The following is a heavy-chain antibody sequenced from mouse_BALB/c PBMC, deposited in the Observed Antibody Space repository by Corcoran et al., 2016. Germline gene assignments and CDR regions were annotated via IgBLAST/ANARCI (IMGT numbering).Heavy chain of an antibody. CDR2: INTYTGEP. V-gene: IGHV9-3-1*01. CDR1: GYTFTNYG. CDR3: ARGLISSVVPDY. Sequence: QIQLVQSGPELKKPGETVKISCKASGYTFTNYGMNWVKQAPGKGLKWMGWINTYTGEPASADDFKGRFAFSLETSASTAYLQINNLKNEDSATYFCARGLISSVVPDYWGQGSTLTVSS. D-gene: IGHD1-1*01. J-gene: IGHJ2*01.